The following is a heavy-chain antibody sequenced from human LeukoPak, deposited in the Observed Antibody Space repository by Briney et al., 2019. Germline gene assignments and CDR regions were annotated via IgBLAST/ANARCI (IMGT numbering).Heavy chain of an antibody. J-gene: IGHJ4*02. CDR1: GGSISSYY. Sequence: PSETLSLTCTVSGGSISSYYWSWIRQPPGKGLEWIGYIYYSGSTNYNPSLKSRVTISVDTSKNQFSLKLSSATAADTAVYYCARGDYFDYWGQGTLVTVSS. CDR2: IYYSGST. CDR3: ARGDYFDY. V-gene: IGHV4-59*01.